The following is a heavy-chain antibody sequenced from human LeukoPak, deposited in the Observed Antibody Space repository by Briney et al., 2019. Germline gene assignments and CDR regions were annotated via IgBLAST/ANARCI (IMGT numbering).Heavy chain of an antibody. V-gene: IGHV3-21*01. CDR3: ARERIAAARPNAFDI. D-gene: IGHD6-13*01. J-gene: IGHJ3*02. Sequence: GGSLRLYCAASGFTFSSYSMNWVRQAPGKGLEWVSSISSSSSYIYYADSVKGRFTISRDNAKNSLYLQMNSLRAEDTAVYYCARERIAAARPNAFDIWGQGTMVTVSS. CDR2: ISSSSSYI. CDR1: GFTFSSYS.